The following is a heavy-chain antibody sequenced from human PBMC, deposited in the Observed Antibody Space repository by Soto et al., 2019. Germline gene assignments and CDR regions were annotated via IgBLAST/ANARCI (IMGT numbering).Heavy chain of an antibody. J-gene: IGHJ4*02. CDR2: IYYSGST. D-gene: IGHD1-20*01. V-gene: IGHV4-59*01. Sequence: SETLSLTCTVSGGSISSYYWSWIRQPPGKGLERIGYIYYSGSTNYNPSLKSRVTISVDTSKNQFSLKLSSVTAADTAVYYCARSASGGIIDYWGQGTLVTVSS. CDR1: GGSISSYY. CDR3: ARSASGGIIDY.